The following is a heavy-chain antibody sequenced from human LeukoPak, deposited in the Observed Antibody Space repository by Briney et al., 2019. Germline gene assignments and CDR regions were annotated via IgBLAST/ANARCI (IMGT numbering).Heavy chain of an antibody. CDR1: GFTFSSYS. CDR3: ASQVPHDAFDI. CDR2: ISSSSSYI. V-gene: IGHV3-21*01. J-gene: IGHJ3*02. Sequence: EGSLRLSCAASGFTFSSYSMNWVRQAPGKGLEWVSSISSSSSYIYYADSVKGRFTISRDNAKNSLYLQMNSLRAEDTAVYYCASQVPHDAFDIWGQGTMVTVSS.